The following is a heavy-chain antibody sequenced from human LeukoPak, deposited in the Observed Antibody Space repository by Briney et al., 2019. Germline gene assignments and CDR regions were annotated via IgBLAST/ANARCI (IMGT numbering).Heavy chain of an antibody. Sequence: GRSLRLSCAASGFTFSSYGMHWVRQAPGKGLEWVAVISYDGSNKYYADSVKGRFTISRDNSKNTLYLQMNSLRAEDTAVYYYAKGPHFTMVRGVTFLDYWGQGTLVTVSS. CDR3: AKGPHFTMVRGVTFLDY. J-gene: IGHJ4*02. CDR2: ISYDGSNK. V-gene: IGHV3-30*18. CDR1: GFTFSSYG. D-gene: IGHD3-10*01.